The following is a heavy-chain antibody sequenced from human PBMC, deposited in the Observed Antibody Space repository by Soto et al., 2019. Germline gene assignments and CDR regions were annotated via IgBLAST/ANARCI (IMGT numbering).Heavy chain of an antibody. Sequence: QLQLQESGPGLVKPSETLSLTCTVSGDSISSSSNHWGWIRQPPGKGLEWIGNIYYSENTYYNPSRKRRVTISVDTSKNQSSLRLTSVTAADTAVYYCATHPPYGPLDYWGQGTLVTVSS. V-gene: IGHV4-39*01. J-gene: IGHJ4*02. D-gene: IGHD4-17*01. CDR3: ATHPPYGPLDY. CDR2: IYYSENT. CDR1: GDSISSSSNH.